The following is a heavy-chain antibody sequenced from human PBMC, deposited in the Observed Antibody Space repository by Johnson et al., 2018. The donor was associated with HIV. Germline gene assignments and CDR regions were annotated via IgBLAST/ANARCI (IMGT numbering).Heavy chain of an antibody. J-gene: IGHJ3*02. V-gene: IGHV3-30-3*01. CDR2: ISYDGSNK. D-gene: IGHD6-19*01. CDR3: AKVGTGYTSSSVGAFDI. CDR1: GFTFSSYA. Sequence: QMLLVESGGGVVQPGRSLRLSCAASGFTFSSYAMHWVRKAPGKGLEWVAVISYDGSNKYYADSVKGRFTISRDNSKNTFYLQMNSLRVEETAVYYCAKVGTGYTSSSVGAFDIWGQGTMVTVSS.